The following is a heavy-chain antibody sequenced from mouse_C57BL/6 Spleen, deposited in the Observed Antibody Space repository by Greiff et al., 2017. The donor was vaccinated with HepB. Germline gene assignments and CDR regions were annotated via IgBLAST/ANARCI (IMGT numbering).Heavy chain of an antibody. J-gene: IGHJ3*01. D-gene: IGHD2-1*01. CDR2: IYPGDGDT. CDR1: GYAFSSSW. CDR3: ARGYCGNLGFAY. V-gene: IGHV1-82*01. Sequence: QVQLQQSGPELVKPGASVKISCKASGYAFSSSWMNWVKQRPGKGLEWIGRIYPGDGDTNYNGKFKGKATLTADKSSSTAYMQLSSLTSEDSAVYFCARGYCGNLGFAYWGQGTLVTVSA.